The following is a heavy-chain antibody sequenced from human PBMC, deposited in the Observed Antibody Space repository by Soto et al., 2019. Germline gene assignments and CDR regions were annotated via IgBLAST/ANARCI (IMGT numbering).Heavy chain of an antibody. Sequence: SETLSLTCTVSGGSISSSSYYWGWIRQPPGKGLEWIGSIYYSGSTYYNPSLKSRVTVSVDTSKNQFSLKLSSVTAADTAVYYCARYCSSTSCRVTGSNWFDPWGQGTLVTVSS. CDR1: GGSISSSSYY. CDR2: IYYSGST. V-gene: IGHV4-39*01. J-gene: IGHJ5*02. CDR3: ARYCSSTSCRVTGSNWFDP. D-gene: IGHD2-2*01.